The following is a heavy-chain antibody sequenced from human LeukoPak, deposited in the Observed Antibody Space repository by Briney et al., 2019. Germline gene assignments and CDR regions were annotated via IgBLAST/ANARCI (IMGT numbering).Heavy chain of an antibody. V-gene: IGHV1-69*13. CDR2: IIPIFGTA. J-gene: IGHJ6*03. CDR1: GGTFSSYA. CDR3: ASCRYYYYYMDV. Sequence: SVKVSCKASGGTFSSYAISWVRQAPGQGLEWMGGIIPIFGTANYAQKFQGRVTITADESTSTAYMELSSLRSEDTAVYYCASCRYYYYYMDVWGKGTTVTVSS.